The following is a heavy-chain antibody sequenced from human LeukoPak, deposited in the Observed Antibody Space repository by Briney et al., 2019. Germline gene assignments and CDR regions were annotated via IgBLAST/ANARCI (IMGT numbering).Heavy chain of an antibody. Sequence: ASVKVSCKASGYTFTGYFMHWVRQPPRPGLEWMGWINPNRGGTSYLQNFQGRVTMTRETSIRTAYMDLSRLRSDDTAVYYCARGRPGDYFDYWGQGTLVTVP. CDR2: INPNRGGT. D-gene: IGHD6-25*01. V-gene: IGHV1-2*02. J-gene: IGHJ4*02. CDR1: GYTFTGYF. CDR3: ARGRPGDYFDY.